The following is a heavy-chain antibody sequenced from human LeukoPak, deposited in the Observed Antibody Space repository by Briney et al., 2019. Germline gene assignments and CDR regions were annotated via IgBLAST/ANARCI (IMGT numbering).Heavy chain of an antibody. Sequence: QPGGSLRLSCAASGFTLSSYGIPWVRQAPGKGLEWVAVIWYDGSNKYYADSVKGRFTISRDNSKNTLYLQMNSLRAEDTAVYYCARDIYDFWSGYPNWFDPWGQGTLVTVSS. V-gene: IGHV3-33*08. CDR2: IWYDGSNK. CDR3: ARDIYDFWSGYPNWFDP. J-gene: IGHJ5*02. CDR1: GFTLSSYG. D-gene: IGHD3-3*01.